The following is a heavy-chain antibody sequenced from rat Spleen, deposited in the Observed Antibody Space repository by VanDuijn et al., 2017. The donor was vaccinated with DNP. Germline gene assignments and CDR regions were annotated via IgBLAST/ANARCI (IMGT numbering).Heavy chain of an antibody. CDR2: HTRKCCST. CDR1: VITFNNYW. Sequence: EVQLVESGGDLVQPGRSRELSCIASVITFNNYWMTWIRQVPVRGLEWVSSHTRKCCSTNYPDYTKGRFTISRDNAKNTLYLQMNSLRSEDTATYYRARGSTNAPPDAMDAWSQGTSVTVSS. CDR3: ARGSTNAPPDAMDA. V-gene: IGHV5-31*01. D-gene: IGHD1-11*01. J-gene: IGHJ4*01.